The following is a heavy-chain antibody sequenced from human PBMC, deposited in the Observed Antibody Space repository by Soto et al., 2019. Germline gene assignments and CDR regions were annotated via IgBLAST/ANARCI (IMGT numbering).Heavy chain of an antibody. V-gene: IGHV4-39*01. CDR1: GGSISTTSYY. J-gene: IGHJ5*02. Sequence: SETLSLTCSVSGGSISTTSYYWAWIRQPPGKGLEWVGSIYYNGFTYYNPSLKSRLTISVDTSKHQFSLRLSSMTAADTALYYCARQDDFWSGYNSFDPWGQGTLVTVSS. D-gene: IGHD3-3*01. CDR3: ARQDDFWSGYNSFDP. CDR2: IYYNGFT.